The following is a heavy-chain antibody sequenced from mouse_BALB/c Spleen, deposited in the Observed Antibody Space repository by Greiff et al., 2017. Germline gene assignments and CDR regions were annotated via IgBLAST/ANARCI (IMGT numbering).Heavy chain of an antibody. D-gene: IGHD2-1*01. CDR3: ARDSYGNFAY. V-gene: IGHV5-6-5*01. CDR2: ISSGGST. J-gene: IGHJ3*01. CDR1: GFTFSSYA. Sequence: EVQRVESGGGLVKPGGSLKLSCAASGFTFSSYAMSWVRQTPGKRLAWVASISSGGSTYYPDSVKGRFTISRDNARNILYLQMSSLRSEDTAMYYCARDSYGNFAYWGQGTLVTVSA.